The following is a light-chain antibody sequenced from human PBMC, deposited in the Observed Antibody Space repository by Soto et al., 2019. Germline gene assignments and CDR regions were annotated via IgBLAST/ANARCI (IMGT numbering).Light chain of an antibody. V-gene: IGLV2-14*01. CDR2: EVN. CDR3: SSYSSTSTPYV. CDR1: SSDVGSHNY. J-gene: IGLJ1*01. Sequence: QSLLTHPASVSGSPGQSITISCTGTSSDVGSHNYVSWYQQHPGKAPKLIIFEVNSRPSGVSNRFSGSKSGSAASLTISGLQAEDEADYYCSSYSSTSTPYVFGGGTKVTVL.